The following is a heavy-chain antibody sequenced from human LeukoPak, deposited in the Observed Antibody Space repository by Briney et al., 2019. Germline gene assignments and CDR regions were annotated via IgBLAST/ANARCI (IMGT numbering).Heavy chain of an antibody. CDR2: IYYSGST. Sequence: SETLSLTCTVSGGSISSYYWSRIRQSPGKGLEWAGYIYYSGSTDYNPSLKSRVTISVDTSENQFSLNLTSVTAADTAVYYCARFGVDYDMDVWGHGTTVTVFS. CDR1: GGSISSYY. CDR3: ARFGVDYDMDV. J-gene: IGHJ6*02. V-gene: IGHV4-59*01. D-gene: IGHD3-16*01.